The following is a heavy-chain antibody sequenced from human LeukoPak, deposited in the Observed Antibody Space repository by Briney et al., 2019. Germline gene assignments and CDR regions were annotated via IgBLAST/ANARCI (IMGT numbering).Heavy chain of an antibody. CDR1: GYTFTGYY. CDR3: ARETFTTVTSATDAFDI. CDR2: INPSSGGT. J-gene: IGHJ3*02. V-gene: IGHV1-2*02. Sequence: ASVKVSCKASGYTFTGYYLHWVRQAPGRGLEWMGWINPSSGGTNYAQKFHGRVTLTRDTSISTAYMELRRLRSDDTAVYYCARETFTTVTSATDAFDIWGQGTMVTVSS. D-gene: IGHD4-17*01.